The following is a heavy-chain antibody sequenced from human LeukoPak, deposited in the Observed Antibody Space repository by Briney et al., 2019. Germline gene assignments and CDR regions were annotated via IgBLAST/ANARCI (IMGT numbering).Heavy chain of an antibody. CDR1: GYTFTSYG. Sequence: ASVKVSCKASGYTFTSYGISWVRQAPGQGLEWMGWISAYNGNTNYAQKLQGRVTMTTDTSTSTAYMELRSLRSDDTAVYYCARGSSITIFGVVITYYYDYWGQGTLVTVSS. V-gene: IGHV1-18*01. J-gene: IGHJ4*02. CDR2: ISAYNGNT. CDR3: ARGSSITIFGVVITYYYDY. D-gene: IGHD3-3*01.